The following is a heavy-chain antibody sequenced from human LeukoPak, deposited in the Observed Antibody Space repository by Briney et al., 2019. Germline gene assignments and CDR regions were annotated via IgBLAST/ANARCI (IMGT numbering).Heavy chain of an antibody. CDR1: GGSFSGYY. CDR3: ARAAFSSSKGGRWFDP. Sequence: SETLSLTCAVYGGSFSGYYWSWIRQPPGKGLEWIGEINHSGSTNYNPSLKSRVTISVDTSKNQFSPKLSSVTAADTAVYYCARAAFSSSKGGRWFDPWGQGTLVTVSS. V-gene: IGHV4-34*01. D-gene: IGHD6-13*01. J-gene: IGHJ5*02. CDR2: INHSGST.